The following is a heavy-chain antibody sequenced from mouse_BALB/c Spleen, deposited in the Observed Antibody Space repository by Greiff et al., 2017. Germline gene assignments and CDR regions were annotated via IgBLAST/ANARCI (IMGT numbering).Heavy chain of an antibody. D-gene: IGHD1-2*01. Sequence: QVQLQQPGAELVKPGASVKMSCKASGYTFTSYNMHWVKQTPGQGLEWIGAIYPGNGDTSYNQKFKGKATLTADKSSSTAYMQLSSLTSEDSAVYYCARDYGDWYFDVWGAGTTVTVSS. V-gene: IGHV1-12*01. J-gene: IGHJ1*01. CDR3: ARDYGDWYFDV. CDR2: IYPGNGDT. CDR1: GYTFTSYN.